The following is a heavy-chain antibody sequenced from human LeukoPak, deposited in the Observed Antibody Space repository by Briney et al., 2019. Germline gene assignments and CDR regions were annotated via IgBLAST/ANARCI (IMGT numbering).Heavy chain of an antibody. D-gene: IGHD2-2*02. CDR1: GYTFTGYY. J-gene: IGHJ4*02. CDR3: VSPALYCSSTSCYNY. Sequence: ASVKVSCKASGYTFTGYYMHWVRQALGQGLEWMGWINPNSGGTNYAQKFQGRVTMTRDTSISTAYMELSRLRSDDTAVYYCVSPALYCSSTSCYNYWGQGTLVTVSS. V-gene: IGHV1-2*02. CDR2: INPNSGGT.